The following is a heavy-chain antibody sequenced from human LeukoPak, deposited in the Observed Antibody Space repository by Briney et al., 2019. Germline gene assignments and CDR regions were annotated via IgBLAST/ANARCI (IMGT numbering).Heavy chain of an antibody. CDR1: GFTFSSYS. Sequence: SGGSLRLSCAASGFTFSSYSMNWVRQAPGKGLEWVSSISSSSSYIYYADSVKGRFTISRDNAKNSLYLQMNSLRAEDTAVYYCARDWDPVRGVKGYYYGMDVWGQGTTVTVSS. CDR3: ARDWDPVRGVKGYYYGMDV. D-gene: IGHD3-10*01. V-gene: IGHV3-21*01. CDR2: ISSSSSYI. J-gene: IGHJ6*02.